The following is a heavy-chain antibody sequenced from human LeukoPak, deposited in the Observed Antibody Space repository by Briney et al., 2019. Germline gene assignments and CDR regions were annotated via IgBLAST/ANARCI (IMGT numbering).Heavy chain of an antibody. CDR1: GFSFSSYW. V-gene: IGHV3-7*03. CDR2: IKQVGSEQ. CDR3: SRRLYSGRYFDY. J-gene: IGHJ4*02. Sequence: GGSLRVSRAPSGFSFSSYWMTWVRQAPGKGLEWVAKIKQVGSEQYYEDFAKGRFPISRDNAKNSVFLQMNILLAHDTAVYYCSRRLYSGRYFDYWGQGTLVTVSS. D-gene: IGHD4-11*01.